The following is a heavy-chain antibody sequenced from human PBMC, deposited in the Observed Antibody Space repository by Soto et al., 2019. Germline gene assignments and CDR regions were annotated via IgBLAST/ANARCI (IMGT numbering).Heavy chain of an antibody. Sequence: GGSLRLSCAASGFTFSSYAMSWVRQAPGKGLEWVSAISGSGGSTYYADSVKGRFTISRDNSKNTLYLQMNSLRAEDTAVYYCAKDGDIVVVPAAMSFNYFDYWGQGT. J-gene: IGHJ4*02. CDR2: ISGSGGST. D-gene: IGHD2-2*01. V-gene: IGHV3-23*01. CDR1: GFTFSSYA. CDR3: AKDGDIVVVPAAMSFNYFDY.